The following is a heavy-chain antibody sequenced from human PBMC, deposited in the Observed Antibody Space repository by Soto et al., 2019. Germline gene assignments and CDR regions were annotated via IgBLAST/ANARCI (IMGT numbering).Heavy chain of an antibody. Sequence: SVKVTCTASGGSFSSYAIIWVRQAPGQGLERMGGIIPIFGTANYAQKFQGRVTITADESTSTAYMELSSLRSEDTAVYYCEREAYSSSWNYYFEYWGQGTLVTVSS. CDR2: IIPIFGTA. D-gene: IGHD6-13*01. CDR3: EREAYSSSWNYYFEY. J-gene: IGHJ4*02. CDR1: GGSFSSYA. V-gene: IGHV1-69*01.